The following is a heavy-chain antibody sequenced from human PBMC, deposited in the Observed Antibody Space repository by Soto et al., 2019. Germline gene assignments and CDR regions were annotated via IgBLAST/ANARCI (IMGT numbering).Heavy chain of an antibody. D-gene: IGHD1-1*01. CDR3: AREHVRPRTGAMDV. J-gene: IGHJ6*02. Sequence: GASVKFSCKASGYSFTDYYMHWVRQAPGQGLEWMGWINPYRGATNYAQKFQGRVTMTRDTSISTAYMELSRLRSDDTAVYWCAREHVRPRTGAMDVWGQGTTVTVSS. V-gene: IGHV1-2*02. CDR2: INPYRGAT. CDR1: GYSFTDYY.